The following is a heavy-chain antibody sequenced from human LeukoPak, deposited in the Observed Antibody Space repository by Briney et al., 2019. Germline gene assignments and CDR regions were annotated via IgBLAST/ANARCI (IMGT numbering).Heavy chain of an antibody. V-gene: IGHV3-23*01. CDR2: ISDSGGNR. CDR1: GFTFSSYA. D-gene: IGHD6-6*01. CDR3: TKGLSSGTSSLGY. Sequence: GGSLRLSCAASGFTFSSYAMNWVRQAPGKGLEWVSLISDSGGNRYYAESVKGRFTISRDNSKNTLYLQMNSLRVEDTAVYYCTKGLSSGTSSLGYWGQGTLVTVSS. J-gene: IGHJ4*02.